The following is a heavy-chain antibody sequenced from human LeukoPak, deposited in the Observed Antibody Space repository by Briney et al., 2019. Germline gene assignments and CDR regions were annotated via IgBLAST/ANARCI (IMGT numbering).Heavy chain of an antibody. Sequence: GRSLRLSCEGSGFTFSINAMHWVRQAPGKGLEWLAVISYDGTKQYFADSVKGRFTISRDNVKNSLYLEMNSLRVEDSAVYYCARDYYFDISGYLDYWGQGTPVTVSS. D-gene: IGHD3-22*01. CDR3: ARDYYFDISGYLDY. V-gene: IGHV3-30-3*01. J-gene: IGHJ4*02. CDR1: GFTFSINA. CDR2: ISYDGTKQ.